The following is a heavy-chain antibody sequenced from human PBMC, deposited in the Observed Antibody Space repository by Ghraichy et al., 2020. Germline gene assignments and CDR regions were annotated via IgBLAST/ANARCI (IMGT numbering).Heavy chain of an antibody. CDR3: ARGPLGSGTGTHDH. J-gene: IGHJ4*02. D-gene: IGHD3-10*01. Sequence: SETLSLTCIVSSGSIRSYYWSWIRQPPGKGLEWIGYIYETGSTTYNPSLKSRVTISVDTSNNQFSLNLGSVTAADTAVYFCARGPLGSGTGTHDHWGQGILVTVSS. CDR2: IYETGST. V-gene: IGHV4-59*01. CDR1: SGSIRSYY.